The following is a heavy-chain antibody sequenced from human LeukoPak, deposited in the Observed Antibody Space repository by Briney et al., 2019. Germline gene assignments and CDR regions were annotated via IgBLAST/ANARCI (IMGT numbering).Heavy chain of an antibody. J-gene: IGHJ6*02. CDR1: GFTFSSHW. Sequence: GGSLRLACEATGFTFSSHWMHWVRQAPGKGLVWVSRINTDGSTTFYADSVKGRFTISRDNAKNSLYLQMDSLRAEDTAVYYCARNTPSLSTNGMDVWGQGATVTVSS. CDR3: ARNTPSLSTNGMDV. D-gene: IGHD3-3*02. CDR2: INTDGSTT. V-gene: IGHV3-74*01.